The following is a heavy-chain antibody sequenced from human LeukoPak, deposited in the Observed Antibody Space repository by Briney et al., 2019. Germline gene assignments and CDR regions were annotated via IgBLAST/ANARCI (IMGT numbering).Heavy chain of an antibody. CDR2: ISSSSSYI. CDR3: ARGLPDTAMPRGD. D-gene: IGHD5-18*01. Sequence: SGGSLRLSCAASGFTFSSYSMNWVRQAPGKGLEWVSSISSSSSYIYYADSVKGRFTISSDNAKNSLYLQMNSLRAEDTAVYYCARGLPDTAMPRGDWGQGTLVTVSS. V-gene: IGHV3-21*01. J-gene: IGHJ4*02. CDR1: GFTFSSYS.